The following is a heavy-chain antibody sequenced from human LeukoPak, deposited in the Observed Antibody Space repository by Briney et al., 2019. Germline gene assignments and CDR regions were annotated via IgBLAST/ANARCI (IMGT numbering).Heavy chain of an antibody. CDR3: ARYKFHNYFDP. V-gene: IGHV4-61*01. J-gene: IGHJ5*02. D-gene: IGHD5-24*01. Sequence: SETLSLTCAVSGDSVSSSPYYWGWIRQPPGKGLEWIGNTFSTSTLYNASLRSRVTILVDTSKNQFSLKLTSATAADTAIYYCARYKFHNYFDPWGQGTLVVVSS. CDR1: GDSVSSSPYY. CDR2: TFSTST.